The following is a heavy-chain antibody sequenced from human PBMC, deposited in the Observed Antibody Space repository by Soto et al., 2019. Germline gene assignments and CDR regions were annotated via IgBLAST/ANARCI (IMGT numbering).Heavy chain of an antibody. CDR1: GFTFSDSY. V-gene: IGHV3-11*06. D-gene: IGHD5-12*01. J-gene: IGHJ4*02. CDR2: ISSTSSFT. CDR3: ARRDGYNYFDF. Sequence: QVQLVESGGGLVKPGGSLRLSCVASGFTFSDSYMSWVRQAPGKGLEWVSYISSTSSFTDYAESVKGRFIISRDNAKNSLFLQMNSLRAEDTALYYYARRDGYNYFDFWGQGTLVSVSS.